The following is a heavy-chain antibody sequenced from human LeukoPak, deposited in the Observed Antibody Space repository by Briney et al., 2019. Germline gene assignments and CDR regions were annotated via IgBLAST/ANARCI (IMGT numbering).Heavy chain of an antibody. Sequence: SETLSLTCTVSGGSISSYYWSWIREPPGKGLEWIGYIYYSGSTNYNPSLKSRVTISVDTSKNQFSLKVSSVTAADTAVYYCASNYYGSGSLDYWGQGNLVTVSS. CDR3: ASNYYGSGSLDY. J-gene: IGHJ4*02. CDR2: IYYSGST. D-gene: IGHD3-10*01. CDR1: GGSISSYY. V-gene: IGHV4-59*08.